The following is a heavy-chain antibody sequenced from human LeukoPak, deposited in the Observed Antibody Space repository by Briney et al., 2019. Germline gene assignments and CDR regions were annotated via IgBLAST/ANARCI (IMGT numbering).Heavy chain of an antibody. V-gene: IGHV3-20*01. D-gene: IGHD1-1*01. CDR3: ATEGDAYNWDDAFDI. CDR2: INWNGGST. Sequence: GGSLRLSCAASGCTFDDYGMIEVRQAPGKGREGVSGINWNGGSTGYADSVKGRFTISRDNAKNSLYLQLNSLRAEDTALYHCATEGDAYNWDDAFDIWGQGTMVTVSS. J-gene: IGHJ3*02. CDR1: GCTFDDYG.